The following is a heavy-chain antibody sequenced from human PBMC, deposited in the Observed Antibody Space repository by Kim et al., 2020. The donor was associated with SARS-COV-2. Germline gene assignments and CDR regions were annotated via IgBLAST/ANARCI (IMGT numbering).Heavy chain of an antibody. CDR3: ARDEAVAVAGNYYYYGMDV. CDR2: IYHSGST. D-gene: IGHD6-19*01. Sequence: SETLSLTCAVSGGSISSSNWWSWVRQPPGKGLEWIGEIYHSGSTNYNPSLKSRVTISVDKSKNQFSLKLSSVTAADTAVYYCARDEAVAVAGNYYYYGMDVWGQGTTVTVSS. V-gene: IGHV4-4*02. CDR1: GGSISSSNW. J-gene: IGHJ6*02.